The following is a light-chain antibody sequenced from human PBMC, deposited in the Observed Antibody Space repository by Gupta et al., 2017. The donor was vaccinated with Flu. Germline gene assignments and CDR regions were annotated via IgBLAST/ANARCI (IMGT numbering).Light chain of an antibody. CDR3: QQRSNWQLT. Sequence: EIVLTQSPATLSLSPGGRATLSCRASQSVSSYLAWYQQKPGQAPRLLIYDASNRATGIPARFSGSGSGTDFTLTISSLEPEDFAVYYCQQRSNWQLTFGGGTKVEIK. V-gene: IGKV3D-11*02. CDR1: QSVSSY. CDR2: DAS. J-gene: IGKJ4*01.